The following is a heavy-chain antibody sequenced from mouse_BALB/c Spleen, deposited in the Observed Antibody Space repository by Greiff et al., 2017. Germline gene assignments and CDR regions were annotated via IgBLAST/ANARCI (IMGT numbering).Heavy chain of an antibody. CDR2: ISSGGSYT. CDR3: ARVATATSMDY. J-gene: IGHJ4*01. Sequence: DVKLVESGGGLVKPGGSLKLSCAASGFTFSSYAMSWVRQSPEKRLEWVAEISSGGSYTYYPDTVTGRFTISRDNAKNTLYLEMSSLRSEDTAMYYCARVATATSMDYWGQGTSVTVSS. V-gene: IGHV5-9-4*01. CDR1: GFTFSSYA. D-gene: IGHD1-2*01.